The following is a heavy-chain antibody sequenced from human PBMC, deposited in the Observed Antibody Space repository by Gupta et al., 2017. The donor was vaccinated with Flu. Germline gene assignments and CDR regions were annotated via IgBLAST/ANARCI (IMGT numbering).Heavy chain of an antibody. V-gene: IGHV3-23*01. CDR1: GFTFSSYA. CDR2: ISGSGGST. CDR3: AKVSGAEWLRRYFDY. J-gene: IGHJ4*02. D-gene: IGHD5-12*01. Sequence: EVQLLESGGGLVQPGGSLGLSCAASGFTFSSYAMSWVRQAPGKGLEWVSAISGSGGSTYYADSVKGRFTISRDNSKNTLYLQMNSLRAEDTAVYYCAKVSGAEWLRRYFDYWGQGTLVTVSS.